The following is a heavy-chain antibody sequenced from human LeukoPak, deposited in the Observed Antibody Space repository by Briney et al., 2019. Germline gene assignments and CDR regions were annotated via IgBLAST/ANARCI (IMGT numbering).Heavy chain of an antibody. CDR3: ARHYLEGAIPDYFDY. CDR1: GGSISSYY. Sequence: PSETLSLTCTVSGGSISSYYWSWIRQPPGKGLEWIGEINHSGSTNYNPSLKSRVTISVDTSKNQFSLKLSSVTAADTAVYYCARHYLEGAIPDYFDYWGQGTLVTVSS. J-gene: IGHJ4*02. D-gene: IGHD1-26*01. CDR2: INHSGST. V-gene: IGHV4-34*01.